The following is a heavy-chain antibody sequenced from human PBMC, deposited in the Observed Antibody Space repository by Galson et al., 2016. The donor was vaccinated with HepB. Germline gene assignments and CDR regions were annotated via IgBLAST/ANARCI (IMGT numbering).Heavy chain of an antibody. CDR3: ARGHCGSTNCHLYFDY. V-gene: IGHV3-21*01. J-gene: IGHJ4*01. CDR1: GFNIRDYS. CDR2: IEGDANHI. Sequence: SLRLSCAASGFNIRDYSMNWLRQAPGKGLEWVSHIEGDANHIHYRHSLKGRFTISRDIAKNSLYLEMSGLGAEDTAVYYCARGHCGSTNCHLYFDYWGQGTLVTVS. D-gene: IGHD2-2*01.